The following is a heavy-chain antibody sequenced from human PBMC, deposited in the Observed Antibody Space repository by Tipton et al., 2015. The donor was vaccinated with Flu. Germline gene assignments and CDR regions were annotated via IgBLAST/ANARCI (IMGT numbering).Heavy chain of an antibody. CDR1: GGTFSSYA. CDR3: ASCVGLVYGRGYFDY. D-gene: IGHD2-8*01. Sequence: QSEAEVKKPGSSVKVSCKASGGTFSSYAISWVRQAPGQGLEWMGGIIHILGIANYAQKFQGRVTITADESTSTAYMELSSLRSEDTAVYYCASCVGLVYGRGYFDYWGQGTLVTVSS. J-gene: IGHJ4*02. V-gene: IGHV1-69*01. CDR2: IIHILGIA.